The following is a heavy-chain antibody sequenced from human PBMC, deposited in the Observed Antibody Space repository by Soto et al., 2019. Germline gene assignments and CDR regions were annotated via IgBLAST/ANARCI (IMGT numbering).Heavy chain of an antibody. D-gene: IGHD3-3*01. Sequence: QVHLQQWGAGLLKPSETLSLTCAVYGGSVNGYYWNWIRQPHGKGLEWIGENNHTGGTHYYPCLKGRVTIAVDTSKNQFSLRLSAGNGADTAIYYLANRITGFGWPVSPVEPWGQGTQVTVSS. CDR1: GGSVNGYY. CDR3: ANRITGFGWPVSPVEP. J-gene: IGHJ5*02. CDR2: NNHTGGT. V-gene: IGHV4-34*02.